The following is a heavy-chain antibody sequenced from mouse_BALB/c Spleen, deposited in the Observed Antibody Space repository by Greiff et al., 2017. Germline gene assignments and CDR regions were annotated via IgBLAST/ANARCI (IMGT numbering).Heavy chain of an antibody. CDR3: ARGPGYDYEAWFAY. J-gene: IGHJ3*01. Sequence: EVHLVESGGGLVKPGGSLKLSCAASGFTFSSYAMSWVRQTPEKRLEWVASISSGGSTYYPDSVKGRFTISRDNARNILYLQMSSLRSEDTAMYYCARGPGYDYEAWFAYWGQGTLVTVSA. V-gene: IGHV5-6-5*01. D-gene: IGHD2-4*01. CDR2: ISSGGST. CDR1: GFTFSSYA.